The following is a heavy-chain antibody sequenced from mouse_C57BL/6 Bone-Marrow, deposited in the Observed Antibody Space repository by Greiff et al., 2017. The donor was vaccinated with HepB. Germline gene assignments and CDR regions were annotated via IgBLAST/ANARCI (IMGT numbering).Heavy chain of an antibody. V-gene: IGHV1-7*01. J-gene: IGHJ1*03. CDR2: INPSSGYT. Sequence: QVQLKESGAELAKPGASVKMSCKASGYTFTSYWMHWVKQRPGQGLGWIGYINPSSGYTKYNQKFKDKATLTADKSSSTAYMQLSSLTYEDSAGYYCARRTYFDVWGTGTTVTVSS. CDR3: ARRTYFDV. CDR1: GYTFTSYW.